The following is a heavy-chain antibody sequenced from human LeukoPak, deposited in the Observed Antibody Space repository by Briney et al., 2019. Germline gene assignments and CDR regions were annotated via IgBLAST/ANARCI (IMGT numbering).Heavy chain of an antibody. CDR2: IYHSGST. CDR3: ARHRACYYGSGNLHFDY. Sequence: SETLSLTCTVSGYSISSGYYWAWIRQPPGKGLEWIGSIYHSGSTNYNPSLKSRVTISVDTSKNQFSLKLSSVTAADTAVYYCARHRACYYGSGNLHFDYWGQGTLVTVSS. CDR1: GYSISSGYY. D-gene: IGHD3-10*01. V-gene: IGHV4-38-2*02. J-gene: IGHJ4*02.